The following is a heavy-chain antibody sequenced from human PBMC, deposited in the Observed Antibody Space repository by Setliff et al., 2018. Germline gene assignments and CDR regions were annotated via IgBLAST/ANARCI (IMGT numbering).Heavy chain of an antibody. CDR1: GYSISSGYY. V-gene: IGHV4-38-2*02. Sequence: SETLSLTCAVSGYSISSGYYWGWIRQPPGKGLEWIGSIYHSGSTYYNPSLKSRVTISVDTSKNQFSLKLSSVTAADTAVYYCAREGSTYYYDSSGYLLWGQGTMVTVSS. CDR2: IYHSGST. J-gene: IGHJ3*01. D-gene: IGHD3-22*01. CDR3: AREGSTYYYDSSGYLL.